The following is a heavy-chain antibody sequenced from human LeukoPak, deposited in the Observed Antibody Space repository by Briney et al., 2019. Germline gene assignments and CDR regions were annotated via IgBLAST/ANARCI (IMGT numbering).Heavy chain of an antibody. V-gene: IGHV3-23*01. D-gene: IGHD4-23*01. CDR1: GFTFNSYA. CDR2: ISGSGGST. CDR3: AKDYSSVSHYAYYGGNSVYMH. Sequence: GGSLRLSCAASGFTFNSYAMSWVRQAPGKGLEWVSAISGSGGSTYYADSVKGWFTISRDNSKNTLYLQMNSLRAEDTAVYYCAKDYSSVSHYAYYGGNSVYMHWGQGTLVTVSS. J-gene: IGHJ4*02.